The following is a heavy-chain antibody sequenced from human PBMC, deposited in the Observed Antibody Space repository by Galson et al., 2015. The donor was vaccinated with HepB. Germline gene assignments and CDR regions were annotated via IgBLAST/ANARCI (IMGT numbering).Heavy chain of an antibody. D-gene: IGHD1-14*01. Sequence: SVKVSCKASGGTFSSYATSWVRQAPGQGLEWMGGIIPIFGTANYAQKFQGRVTITADESTSTAYMELSSLRSEDTAVYYCASPRGHTTAYGMDVWGQGTTVTVSS. J-gene: IGHJ6*02. CDR1: GGTFSSYA. CDR2: IIPIFGTA. CDR3: ASPRGHTTAYGMDV. V-gene: IGHV1-69*13.